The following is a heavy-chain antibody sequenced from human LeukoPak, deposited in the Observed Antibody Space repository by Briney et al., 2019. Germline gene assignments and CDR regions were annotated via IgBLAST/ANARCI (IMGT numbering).Heavy chain of an antibody. J-gene: IGHJ4*02. CDR1: GYTLTELS. D-gene: IGHD3-9*01. V-gene: IGHV1-24*01. Sequence: DSVKVSCKVSGYTLTELSMHWVRQAPGKGLEWMGGFDPEDGETIYAQKFQGRVTMTEDTSTDTAYMELSSLRSEDTAVYYCATFTPLRYFDWLLEGDYWGQGTLVTVSS. CDR3: ATFTPLRYFDWLLEGDY. CDR2: FDPEDGET.